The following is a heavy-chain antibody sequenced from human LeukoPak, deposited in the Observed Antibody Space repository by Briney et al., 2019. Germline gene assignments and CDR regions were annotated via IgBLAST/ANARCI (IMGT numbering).Heavy chain of an antibody. V-gene: IGHV5-51*01. CDR2: IYPGDSDT. J-gene: IGHJ4*02. CDR3: PRGGSHFEY. CDR1: GYSFTSYW. Sequence: GESLKISCKGSGYSFTSYWIGWVRQMPGKGLEWMGIIYPGDSDTRYSPSFQCQVTISADKSINTTYLQRSSLKASATGIYYCPRGGSHFEYWGKGTLVTVSS. D-gene: IGHD3-16*01.